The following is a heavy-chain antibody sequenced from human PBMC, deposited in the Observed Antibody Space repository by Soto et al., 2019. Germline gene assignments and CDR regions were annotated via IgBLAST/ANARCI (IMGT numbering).Heavy chain of an antibody. D-gene: IGHD3-16*02. Sequence: SETLSLTCTVSGGSISSSSYYWGWIRQPPGKGLEWIGSIYYSGSTYYNPSLKSRVTISVDTSKNQFSLKLSSVTAADTAVYYCASQPSYDYVWGSYRPPFDYWGQGTLVTVSS. J-gene: IGHJ4*02. CDR2: IYYSGST. CDR3: ASQPSYDYVWGSYRPPFDY. CDR1: GGSISSSSYY. V-gene: IGHV4-39*01.